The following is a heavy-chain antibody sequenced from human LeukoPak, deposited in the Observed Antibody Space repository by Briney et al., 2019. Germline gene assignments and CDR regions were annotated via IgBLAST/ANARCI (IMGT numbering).Heavy chain of an antibody. CDR1: GFPFSSHA. CDR3: ARRHSSGSN. D-gene: IGHD6-19*01. V-gene: IGHV3-66*02. CDR2: ISNGKT. J-gene: IGHJ4*02. Sequence: GGSLRLSCAASGFPFSSHAMSWVRQPPGKGLEWVAAISNGKTYYADSVRGRFAISRDDSTNTVYLQMNSLRVEDTAVYYCARRHSSGSNWGQGTLVTVSS.